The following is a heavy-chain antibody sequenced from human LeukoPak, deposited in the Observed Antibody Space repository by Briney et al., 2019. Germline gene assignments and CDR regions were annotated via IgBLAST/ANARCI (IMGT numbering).Heavy chain of an antibody. V-gene: IGHV3-30*03. CDR3: ATGPISIAASL. D-gene: IGHD6-13*01. CDR2: ISYDGSNK. J-gene: IGHJ4*02. CDR1: GFTFSSYG. Sequence: GGSLRLSCTASGFTFSSYGTHWVRQAPGKGLEWVAVISYDGSNKYYADSVKGRFTISRDNSKNTLYLQMNSLRAEDTAVYYCATGPISIAASLWGQGTLVTVSS.